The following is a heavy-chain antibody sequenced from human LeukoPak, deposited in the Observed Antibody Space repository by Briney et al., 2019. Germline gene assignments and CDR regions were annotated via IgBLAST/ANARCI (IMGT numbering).Heavy chain of an antibody. CDR1: GGSISSGDYY. Sequence: SETLSLTCTVSGGSISSGDYYWSWIRQPPGKGLEWIGYIYYSGSTYYNPSLKSRVTISVDTSKNQFSLKLSSVTAADTAVYYCARGFYDSSGYPIGHYYYGMDVWGQGTTVTVSS. CDR2: IYYSGST. D-gene: IGHD3-22*01. V-gene: IGHV4-30-4*01. CDR3: ARGFYDSSGYPIGHYYYGMDV. J-gene: IGHJ6*02.